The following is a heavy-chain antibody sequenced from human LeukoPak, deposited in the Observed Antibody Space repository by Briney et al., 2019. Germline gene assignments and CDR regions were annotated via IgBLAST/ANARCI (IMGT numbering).Heavy chain of an antibody. CDR2: ISSSGSDI. J-gene: IGHJ5*02. CDR3: ARGVHYNGNLFDP. V-gene: IGHV3-21*01. Sequence: GGTLRLSCAASGFTFSSYSMNWVRQAPGKGLEWVSAISSSGSDIYYADSVKGRFTISRDNAKNSLYRQMNSLRAEDTAVYYCARGVHYNGNLFDPWGQGTLVTVSS. CDR1: GFTFSSYS. D-gene: IGHD5-24*01.